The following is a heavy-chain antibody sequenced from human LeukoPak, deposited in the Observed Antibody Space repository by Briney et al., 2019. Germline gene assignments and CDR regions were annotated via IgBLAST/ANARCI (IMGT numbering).Heavy chain of an antibody. J-gene: IGHJ4*02. V-gene: IGHV3-21*04. CDR2: ISYTGTYI. D-gene: IGHD1-26*01. Sequence: GGSLRLSCAASAFSLNAYNMNWVRQAPGKGLEWVSSISYTGTYIYYADSVKGRFTISRDNAQNSLFLQMNSLRAEDTAIYYCVRDRGTYRPIDYWGQGTLVTVSS. CDR3: VRDRGTYRPIDY. CDR1: AFSLNAYN.